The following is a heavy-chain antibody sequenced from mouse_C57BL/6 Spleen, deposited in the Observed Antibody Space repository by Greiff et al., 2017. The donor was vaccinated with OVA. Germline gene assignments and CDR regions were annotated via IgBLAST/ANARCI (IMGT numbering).Heavy chain of an antibody. Sequence: EVHLVESGGGLVQPGGSMKLSCAASGFTFSDAWMDWVRQSPEKGLEWVAEIRNKANNHATYYAESVKGRFTISRDDSKSSVYLQMNSLRAEDTGIYYCTRRGDYDGDYYAMDYWGQGTSVTVSS. CDR2: IRNKANNHAT. J-gene: IGHJ4*01. V-gene: IGHV6-6*01. CDR3: TRRGDYDGDYYAMDY. CDR1: GFTFSDAW. D-gene: IGHD2-4*01.